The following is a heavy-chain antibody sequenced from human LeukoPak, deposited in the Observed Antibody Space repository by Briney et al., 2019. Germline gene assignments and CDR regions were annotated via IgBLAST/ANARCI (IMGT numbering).Heavy chain of an antibody. D-gene: IGHD3-3*01. CDR2: IYSGGST. Sequence: PGGSLRLSCAASGFTVSSNYMSWVRQAPGKGLEWVSCIYSGGSTYYADSVKGRFTISRDNSKNTLYLQMNSLRAEDTAVYYCARGMNGIHYDSSPMDVWGQGTTVTVSS. V-gene: IGHV3-66*01. J-gene: IGHJ6*02. CDR1: GFTVSSNY. CDR3: ARGMNGIHYDSSPMDV.